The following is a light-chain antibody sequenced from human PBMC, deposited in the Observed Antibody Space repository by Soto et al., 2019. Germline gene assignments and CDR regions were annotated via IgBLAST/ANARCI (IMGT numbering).Light chain of an antibody. CDR1: SSNIRTNT. J-gene: IGLJ3*02. V-gene: IGLV1-44*01. Sequence: QSVLTQPPSASGTPGQTVSISCSGTSSNIRTNTVNWYQHLPGTAPKLIIYSNDQRPSGVPDRFSASKSGTSASLAINGLQSADEAVYYCAAWDDSLAWVFGGGTQLTVL. CDR2: SND. CDR3: AAWDDSLAWV.